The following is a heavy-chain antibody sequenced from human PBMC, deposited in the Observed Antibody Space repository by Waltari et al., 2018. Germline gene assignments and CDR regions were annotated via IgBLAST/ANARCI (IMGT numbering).Heavy chain of an antibody. CDR2: IRASGGNV. D-gene: IGHD3-10*01. V-gene: IGHV3-23*04. J-gene: IGHJ4*02. CDR1: GFSIRDYG. CDR3: TRSISQGVTASDY. Sequence: EVQLVESGGGLIQPGGSLRLSCAASGFSIRDYGVSWVSQAPGKGLEWVSRIRASGGNVAYTDSVMGRFTISRDTSQNTVYLQMIGLRVKDTAVYYCTRSISQGVTASDYWGQGTLVTVSS.